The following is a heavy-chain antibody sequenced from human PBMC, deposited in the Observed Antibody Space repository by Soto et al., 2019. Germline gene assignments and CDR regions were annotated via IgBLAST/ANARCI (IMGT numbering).Heavy chain of an antibody. Sequence: QVQLQESGPGLVKPSGTLSLTCAVSGNSISSTNCWSWVRQPPGKGLEWIGEIYHSGRSNYNPSLKSRVTMSVDKSKNQFSLKLSSVTAADTAVYYCARDVGYHFDSSPAGQFDFWGQGTLVTVSS. CDR1: GNSISSTNC. V-gene: IGHV4-4*02. CDR3: ARDVGYHFDSSPAGQFDF. J-gene: IGHJ4*02. CDR2: IYHSGRS. D-gene: IGHD3-22*01.